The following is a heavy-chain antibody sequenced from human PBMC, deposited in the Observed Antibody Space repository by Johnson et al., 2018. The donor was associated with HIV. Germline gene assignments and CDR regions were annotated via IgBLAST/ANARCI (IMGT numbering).Heavy chain of an antibody. V-gene: IGHV3-30*03. CDR3: AREPSIAAAGGGSCYEEKSPDAFDI. CDR2: VSHDGSNE. Sequence: QVQLVESGGGLVKPGGSLRLSCAASGFSFSDYYMNWIRQAPGKGLEWLAVVSHDGSNEYYADSVKGRCTVSRDNTKNTLYLQMNSLRAEDTAVYYCAREPSIAAAGGGSCYEEKSPDAFDIWGQGTMVTVSS. J-gene: IGHJ3*02. D-gene: IGHD2-15*01. CDR1: GFSFSDYY.